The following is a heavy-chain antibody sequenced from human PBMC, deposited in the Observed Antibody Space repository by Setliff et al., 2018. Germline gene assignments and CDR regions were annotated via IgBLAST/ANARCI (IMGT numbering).Heavy chain of an antibody. CDR3: ARDRPLVGARYAMDV. CDR2: IYYSGST. J-gene: IGHJ6*03. D-gene: IGHD1-26*01. V-gene: IGHV4-31*03. CDR1: GGSINSGGYY. Sequence: SETLSLTCTVSGGSINSGGYYWSWIRQHPGKGLEWIVYIYYSGSTYYNPSLKSRVTISVDTSKNQFSLKLSSVTAADTAVYYCARDRPLVGARYAMDVWGKGTTVTVSS.